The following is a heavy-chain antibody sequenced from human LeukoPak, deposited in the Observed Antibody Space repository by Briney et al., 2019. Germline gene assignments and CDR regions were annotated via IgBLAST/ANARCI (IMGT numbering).Heavy chain of an antibody. J-gene: IGHJ4*02. V-gene: IGHV3-53*01. CDR2: IYSGGST. D-gene: IGHD3-3*01. CDR1: GFTFSSNY. CDR3: ASLGLHYDSWSGYSNYYFDY. Sequence: GGSLRLSCAASGFTFSSNYMSWVRQAPGKGLEWVSVIYSGGSTYYADSVKGRFTISRDNSKNTLYLQMNSLRAEDTAVCYCASLGLHYDSWSGYSNYYFDYWGQGTLVTVSS.